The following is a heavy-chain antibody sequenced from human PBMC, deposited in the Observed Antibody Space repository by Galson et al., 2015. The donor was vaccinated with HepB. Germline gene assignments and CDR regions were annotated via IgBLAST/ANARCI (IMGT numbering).Heavy chain of an antibody. CDR3: ARDTRGYGSGSYYQKTYGMDV. D-gene: IGHD3-10*01. V-gene: IGHV1-18*04. CDR1: GYTFTSYG. Sequence: SVKVSCKASGYTFTSYGISWVRQAPGQGLEWMGWISAYNGNTNYAQKLQGRVTMTTDTSTSTAYMELRSLRSDDTAVYYCARDTRGYGSGSYYQKTYGMDVWGQGTTVTVSS. CDR2: ISAYNGNT. J-gene: IGHJ6*02.